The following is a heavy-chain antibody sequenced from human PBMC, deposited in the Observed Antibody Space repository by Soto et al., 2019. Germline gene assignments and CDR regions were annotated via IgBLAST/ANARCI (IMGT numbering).Heavy chain of an antibody. Sequence: QVQLVQSGAEVKKPGASVRVSCKASGYTFTSSDVYWVRQATGQGLELMGWMNPNTGNTGYAQKFQGRVTMTRNTSIRTAYMELSSLRSEDTAVYYCARGSNQCSGGSCYSDWFDPWGQGTPVTVSS. CDR2: MNPNTGNT. V-gene: IGHV1-8*01. CDR3: ARGSNQCSGGSCYSDWFDP. J-gene: IGHJ5*02. D-gene: IGHD2-15*01. CDR1: GYTFTSSD.